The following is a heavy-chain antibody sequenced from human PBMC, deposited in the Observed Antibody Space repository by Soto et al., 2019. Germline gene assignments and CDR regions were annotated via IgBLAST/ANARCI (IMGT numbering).Heavy chain of an antibody. CDR2: IRGFSPYT. J-gene: IGHJ6*02. CDR3: ARDRGYDAHDYYYNAMDV. CDR1: GFTFRTYT. D-gene: IGHD3-10*01. Sequence: EVQLVESGGGLVKPGGSLRLSCISSGFTFRTYTMNWVRQAPGKGLEWVSGIRGFSPYTFYAESVKGRSTISRDNAKNSLYLQMNCLGAEDTAVYYCARDRGYDAHDYYYNAMDVWGQGTTVTVSS. V-gene: IGHV3-21*01.